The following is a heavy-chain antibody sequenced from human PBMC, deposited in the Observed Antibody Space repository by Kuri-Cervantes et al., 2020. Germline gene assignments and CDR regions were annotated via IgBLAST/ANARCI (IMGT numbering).Heavy chain of an antibody. J-gene: IGHJ4*02. CDR1: GFTFSDYY. Sequence: GGSLRLSCAASGFTFSDYYMSWIRQAPGKGLEWVSYISSSGSTIYYADSVKGRFTISRDNAKNSLYLQMSSLRAEDTAVYYCASLRYGSGSYYSDYWGQGTLVTVSS. D-gene: IGHD3-10*01. CDR3: ASLRYGSGSYYSDY. V-gene: IGHV3-11*04. CDR2: ISSSGSTI.